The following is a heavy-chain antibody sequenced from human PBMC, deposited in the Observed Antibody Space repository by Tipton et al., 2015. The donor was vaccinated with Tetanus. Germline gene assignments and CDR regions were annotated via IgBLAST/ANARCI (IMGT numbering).Heavy chain of an antibody. CDR1: GYMFTGYY. V-gene: IGHV1-2*02. D-gene: IGHD6-19*01. Sequence: QLVQSGAEVKKPGASVKVSCKASGYMFTGYYMHWVRQAPGQGLEWMGWINPNNGGIDYAQKFQGRVTMTRDTAIRTAYMELSSLRSDDTAVYYCAMKLLEGIGAFDIWGQGTMVTVSS. J-gene: IGHJ3*02. CDR2: INPNNGGI. CDR3: AMKLLEGIGAFDI.